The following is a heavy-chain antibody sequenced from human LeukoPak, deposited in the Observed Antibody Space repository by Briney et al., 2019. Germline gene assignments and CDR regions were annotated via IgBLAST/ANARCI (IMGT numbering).Heavy chain of an antibody. J-gene: IGHJ5*02. CDR3: ARDPVSRLGGYSRVGNWFDP. CDR1: GYTFTNYG. V-gene: IGHV1-18*01. Sequence: ASVKVSCKASGYTFTNYGISWVRQAPGQGLEWMGWISAYNGNTNYAQKLQGRVTMTTDTSTSTAYMELRSLRSDDTAVYYCARDPVSRLGGYSRVGNWFDPWGQGTLVTVSS. D-gene: IGHD3-22*01. CDR2: ISAYNGNT.